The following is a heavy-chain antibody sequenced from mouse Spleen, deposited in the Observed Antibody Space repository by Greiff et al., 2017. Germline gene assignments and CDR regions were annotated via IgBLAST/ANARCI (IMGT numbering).Heavy chain of an antibody. V-gene: IGHV5-6*01. Sequence: EVQVVESGGDLVKPGGSLKLSCAASGFTFSSYGMSWVRQTPDKRLEWVATISSGGSYTYYPDSVKGRFTISRDNAKNTLYLQMSSLKSEDTAMYYCARRALLYYFDYWGQGTTLTVSS. J-gene: IGHJ2*01. CDR2: ISSGGSYT. D-gene: IGHD2-1*01. CDR3: ARRALLYYFDY. CDR1: GFTFSSYG.